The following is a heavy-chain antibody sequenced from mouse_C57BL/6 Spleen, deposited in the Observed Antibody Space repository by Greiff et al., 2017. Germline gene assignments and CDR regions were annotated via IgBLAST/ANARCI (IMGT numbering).Heavy chain of an antibody. V-gene: IGHV5-9*01. CDR2: ISGGGGNT. D-gene: IGHD2-1*01. CDR1: GFTFSSYT. CDR3: ARHYGNYGYFDV. Sequence: EVQRVESGGGLVKPGGSLKLSCAASGFTFSSYTMSWVRQTPEKRLEWVATISGGGGNTYYPDSVKGRFTISRDNAKNTLYLQMSSLRSEDTALYYCARHYGNYGYFDVWGTGTTVTVSS. J-gene: IGHJ1*03.